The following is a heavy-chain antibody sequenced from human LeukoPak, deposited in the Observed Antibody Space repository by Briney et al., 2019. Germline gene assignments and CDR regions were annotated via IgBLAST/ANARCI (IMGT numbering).Heavy chain of an antibody. CDR3: ARDTSLGSGGSPGI. CDR2: INPNSGDT. Sequence: ASVKVSCKASGYTFTGYYMHWVRQAPGQGLEWMGWINPNSGDTNYAQKFQGWVTMTRDTSISTAYMELSRLRSDDTAVYYCARDTSLGSGGSPGIWGQGTMVTVSS. D-gene: IGHD2-15*01. V-gene: IGHV1-2*04. CDR1: GYTFTGYY. J-gene: IGHJ3*02.